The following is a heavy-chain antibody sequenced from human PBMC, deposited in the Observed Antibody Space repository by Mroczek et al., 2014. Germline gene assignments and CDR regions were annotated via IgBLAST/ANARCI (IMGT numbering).Heavy chain of an antibody. V-gene: IGHV4-31*03. CDR2: IYYSGST. CDR3: ATEEGETRETADVGGFDY. J-gene: IGHJ4*02. CDR1: GGSISSGGYY. D-gene: IGHD3-16*01. Sequence: KESGPGLVKPSQTLSLTCTVSGGSISSGGYYWSWIRQHPGKGLEWIGYIYYSGSTYYNPSLKSRVTISVDTSKNQFSLKLSSVTAADTAVYYCATEEGETRETADVGGFDYWGQGTLVTVSS.